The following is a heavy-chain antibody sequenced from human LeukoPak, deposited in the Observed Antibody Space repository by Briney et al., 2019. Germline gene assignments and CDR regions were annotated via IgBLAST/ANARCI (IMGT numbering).Heavy chain of an antibody. D-gene: IGHD3-22*01. Sequence: GASVKVSCKASGYTFTGYYMHWARQAPGQGLEWMGWINPNSGGTNYAQKFQGRVTMTRDTSISTAYMELSRLRSDDTAVYYCAKDTGYYYDSSGYIPGYYFDYWGQGTLVTVSS. CDR1: GYTFTGYY. CDR3: AKDTGYYYDSSGYIPGYYFDY. V-gene: IGHV1-2*02. J-gene: IGHJ4*02. CDR2: INPNSGGT.